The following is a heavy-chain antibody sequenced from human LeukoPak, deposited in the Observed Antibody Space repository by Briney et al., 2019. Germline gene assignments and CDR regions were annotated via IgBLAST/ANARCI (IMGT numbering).Heavy chain of an antibody. D-gene: IGHD2-8*01. V-gene: IGHV3-21*01. CDR1: GFTFSSYS. CDR2: ISSSSSYI. J-gene: IGHJ4*02. CDR3: ARGPTPHCTNGVCYISHFDY. Sequence: GGSLRLSCAASGFTFSSYSMNWVRQAPGKGLEWVSSISSSSSYIYYADSVKGRFTISRDNAKSSLYLQMNSLRAEDTAVYYCARGPTPHCTNGVCYISHFDYWGQGTLVTVSS.